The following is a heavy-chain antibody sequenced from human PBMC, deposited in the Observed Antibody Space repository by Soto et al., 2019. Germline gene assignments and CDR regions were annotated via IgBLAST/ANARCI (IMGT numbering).Heavy chain of an antibody. Sequence: QVQLVKSGAEVKKPGASVKVSCKASGYSFTSYGISWVRQAPGQGLEWLGWISVHNGNTDYAQKLQGRDTMTTDTSTSTAYMVVRSLRSDETAVYYCERDVNVGLADYLGQGTLVTVAS. CDR3: ERDVNVGLADY. V-gene: IGHV1-18*01. CDR2: ISVHNGNT. D-gene: IGHD3-10*01. CDR1: GYSFTSYG. J-gene: IGHJ4*02.